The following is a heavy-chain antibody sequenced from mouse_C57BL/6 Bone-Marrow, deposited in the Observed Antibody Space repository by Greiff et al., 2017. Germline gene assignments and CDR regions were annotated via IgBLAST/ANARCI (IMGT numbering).Heavy chain of an antibody. CDR2: ILPGSGRT. D-gene: IGHD1-1*01. CDR3: ARDYGSSPWLAY. Sequence: VKLVESGAELMTPGASVKLSCKATGYTFTGYWIEWVKQRPGNGLEWLGEILPGSGRTNYNEKFKGKATFTADTYANTAYMQRSSLTTEDSAIYYCARDYGSSPWLAYWGQGTLVTVSA. V-gene: IGHV1-9*01. CDR1: GYTFTGYW. J-gene: IGHJ3*01.